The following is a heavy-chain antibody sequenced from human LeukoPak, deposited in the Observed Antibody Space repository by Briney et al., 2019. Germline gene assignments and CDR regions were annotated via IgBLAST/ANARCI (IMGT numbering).Heavy chain of an antibody. Sequence: GSLRPSCAASEFTFVRYAMNWVRQAPGKGLEGVSYISSSSFKIGYADSVKGRFTISRDNSKNSLYLQMDSLRVEDTAVYYCVRDPSYGSSWYYYMDVWGKGTTVTVSS. J-gene: IGHJ6*03. CDR1: EFTFVRYA. D-gene: IGHD6-13*01. CDR2: ISSSSFKI. CDR3: VRDPSYGSSWYYYMDV. V-gene: IGHV3-48*04.